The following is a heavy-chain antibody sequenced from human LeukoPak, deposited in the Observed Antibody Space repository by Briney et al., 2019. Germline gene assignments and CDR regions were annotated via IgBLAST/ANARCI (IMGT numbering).Heavy chain of an antibody. V-gene: IGHV3-21*01. CDR2: ISSSSSYI. J-gene: IGHJ6*02. CDR1: GFTFSSYS. CDR3: ARAPGTYGMDV. Sequence: PGGSLRLSCAASGFTFSSYSMNWVRQAPGKGLEWVSSISSSSSYIYYADSVKGRFTISRDNAKDSLYLQMNSLRAEDTAVYYCARAPGTYGMDVWGQGTTVTVSS.